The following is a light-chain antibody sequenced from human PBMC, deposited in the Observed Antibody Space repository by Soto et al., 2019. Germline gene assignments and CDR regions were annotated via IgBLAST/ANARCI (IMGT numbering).Light chain of an antibody. J-gene: IGLJ2*01. Sequence: QSALTQPASVSGSPGQSITISCTGSSSDGGTYNLVSWYQQHPGKAPKLMIYEGSKRPSGVSHRFSGSKSGNTASLTISGLQAEDEADYYCHSYAGSSTFEVFGGGTKLTVL. CDR2: EGS. V-gene: IGLV2-23*03. CDR3: HSYAGSSTFEV. CDR1: SSDGGTYNL.